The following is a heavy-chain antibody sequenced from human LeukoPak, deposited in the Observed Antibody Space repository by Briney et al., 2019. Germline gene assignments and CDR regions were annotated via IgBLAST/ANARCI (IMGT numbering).Heavy chain of an antibody. Sequence: GGSLRLSCAASGFTFSSYAMSWVRQAPGKGLEWVSAISGSGGSTYYADSVKGRFTISRDNSKNTLYLQMNSLRAEDTAVYYCAKDLPMMGYSSVEAVLDYWGQGTLVTVSS. V-gene: IGHV3-23*01. D-gene: IGHD6-19*01. CDR1: GFTFSSYA. CDR3: AKDLPMMGYSSVEAVLDY. CDR2: ISGSGGST. J-gene: IGHJ4*02.